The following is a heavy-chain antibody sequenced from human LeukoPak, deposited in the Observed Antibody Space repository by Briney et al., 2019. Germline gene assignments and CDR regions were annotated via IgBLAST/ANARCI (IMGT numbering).Heavy chain of an antibody. D-gene: IGHD3-10*01. CDR3: ARAFFYSSESYSVSYFDY. CDR1: GFTFSSYE. V-gene: IGHV3-48*03. CDR2: ISSSGSTI. Sequence: GGSLRLSCAASGFTFSSYEMNWVRQAPGKGLEWVSYISSSGSTIYYADSVKGRFTISRDNAKNSLYLQMNSLRAEDTAVYYCARAFFYSSESYSVSYFDYCGQGSLVTVSS. J-gene: IGHJ4*02.